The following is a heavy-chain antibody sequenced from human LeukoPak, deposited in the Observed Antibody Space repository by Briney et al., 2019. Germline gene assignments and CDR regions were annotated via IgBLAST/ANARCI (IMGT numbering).Heavy chain of an antibody. CDR2: IGSDNKP. V-gene: IGHV3-23*01. CDR3: ARDIHYYVPMDV. D-gene: IGHD3-10*02. CDR1: VRIFSENA. J-gene: IGHJ6*02. Sequence: SLSLSCEASVRIFSENALPALRQAPGKGLEWVSSIGSDNKPHYSESVKGRFALSRDDSKSMLFLIVNCMRAEDTGLYYCARDIHYYVPMDVWGQGTTVTVSS.